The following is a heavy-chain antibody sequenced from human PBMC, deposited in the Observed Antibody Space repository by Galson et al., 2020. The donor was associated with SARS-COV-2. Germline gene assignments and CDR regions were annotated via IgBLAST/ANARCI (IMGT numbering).Heavy chain of an antibody. J-gene: IGHJ4*02. Sequence: GESLKISCAASGFTFRNYAMSWVRQAPGKGLEWVSAIRNSGTSTYYADSVKGRFTISRDNSKNTLYLQMNSLRAEDTVVYYCAKSAGAGHYFDYWGLGTLVTVSS. CDR3: AKSAGAGHYFDY. CDR2: IRNSGTST. V-gene: IGHV3-23*01. D-gene: IGHD6-13*01. CDR1: GFTFRNYA.